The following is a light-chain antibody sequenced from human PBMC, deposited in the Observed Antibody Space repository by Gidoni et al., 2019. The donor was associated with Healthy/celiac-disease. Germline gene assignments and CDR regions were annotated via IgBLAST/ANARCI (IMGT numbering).Light chain of an antibody. CDR3: QSYDSSLSGSV. J-gene: IGLJ3*02. V-gene: IGLV1-40*01. CDR2: GNR. CDR1: SSNIGAGYD. Sequence: QSVLTQQPSVSGAPGQRVTISCTGSSSNIGAGYDVHWYQQLPGTAPKRLIYGNRNRPSGVPDRFSGYKSGTSAALASTGRQAEDEADYYCQSYDSSLSGSVFGGGTKLTVL.